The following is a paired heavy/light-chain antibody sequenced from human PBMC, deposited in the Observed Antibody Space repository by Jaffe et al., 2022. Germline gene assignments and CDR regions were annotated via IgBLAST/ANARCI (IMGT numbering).Heavy chain of an antibody. CDR1: GGSFSGYY. V-gene: IGHV4-34*01. CDR2: INHSGST. CDR3: ASTPQPLWHTYCSGGSCYSSGSPFDY. Sequence: QVQLQQWGAGLLKPSETLSLTCAVYGGSFSGYYWSWIRQPPGKGLEWIGEINHSGSTNYNPSLKSRVTISVDTSKNQFSLKLSSVTAADTAVYYCASTPQPLWHTYCSGGSCYSSGSPFDYWGQGTLVTVSS. J-gene: IGHJ4*02. D-gene: IGHD2-15*01.
Light chain of an antibody. CDR2: AAS. J-gene: IGKJ2*02. CDR1: QGISSY. CDR3: QQYYSYPRT. V-gene: IGKV1-8*01. Sequence: AIRMTQSPSSLSASTGDRVTITCRASQGISSYLAWYQQKPGKAPKLLIYAASTLQSGVPSRFSGSGSGTDFTLTISCLQSEDFATYYCQQYYSYPRTFGQGTKLEIK.